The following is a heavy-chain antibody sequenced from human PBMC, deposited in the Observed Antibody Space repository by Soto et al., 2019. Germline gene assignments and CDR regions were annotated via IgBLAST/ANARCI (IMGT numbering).Heavy chain of an antibody. D-gene: IGHD2-2*01. J-gene: IGHJ5*02. CDR1: GYTFTTFW. V-gene: IGHV5-10-1*01. CDR2: IVPGDTYA. Sequence: GESLKISCTGFGYTFTTFWISWVRQMPGKGLEWMGRIVPGDTYATYSPAFQGHVTISADKATSTAYLQWSSLKASDTAMYFCARIYCTTTTCDSWFDPWGQGTLVTVSS. CDR3: ARIYCTTTTCDSWFDP.